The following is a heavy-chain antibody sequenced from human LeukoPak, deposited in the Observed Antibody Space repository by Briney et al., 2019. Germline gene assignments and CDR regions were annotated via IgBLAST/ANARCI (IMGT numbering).Heavy chain of an antibody. CDR1: GFSLSTSRVG. J-gene: IGHJ5*02. CDR3: AHRQIQGIMFGGGGFDP. Sequence: SGPTLVKPTPPLTLTCTFSGFSLSTSRVGVGWIRQPPGKALEWLALIYWDDDKRYSPSLKSRLTITKDTSKNQVVLIMTNMDPVDTGTYYCAHRQIQGIMFGGGGFDPWGQGTLVTVSS. V-gene: IGHV2-5*02. D-gene: IGHD3-16*01. CDR2: IYWDDDK.